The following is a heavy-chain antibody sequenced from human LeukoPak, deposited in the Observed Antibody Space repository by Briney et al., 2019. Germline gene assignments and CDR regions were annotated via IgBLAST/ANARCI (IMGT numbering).Heavy chain of an antibody. D-gene: IGHD2-8*02. CDR2: FSGGGGNT. J-gene: IGHJ4*02. Sequence: GGSLRLSCAASGFTFSSYAMSWVRQAPGKGLEWVSTFSGGGGNTYYADSVKGRFTISRDNSKNTMNLQMNSLRAEDTAVYYCAKGGGVIGRSYYFDYWGQGTLVTVSS. V-gene: IGHV3-23*01. CDR1: GFTFSSYA. CDR3: AKGGGVIGRSYYFDY.